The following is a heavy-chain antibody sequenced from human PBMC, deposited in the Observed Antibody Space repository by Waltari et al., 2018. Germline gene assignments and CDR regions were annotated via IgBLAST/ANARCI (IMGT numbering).Heavy chain of an antibody. D-gene: IGHD6-13*01. CDR1: GLRFSNSW. CDR3: TRGGRDSSWYWRD. Sequence: EVQLVESGGGLAQPGGSLSLSCPASGLRFSNSWMTWVRQDSGKGPEWVANIKQDGSEKYYMDSVKGRFTISRDNAKNSLYLQMNNLRVEDTAVYYCTRGGRDSSWYWRDWGQGTLVTVSS. V-gene: IGHV3-7*01. CDR2: IKQDGSEK. J-gene: IGHJ4*02.